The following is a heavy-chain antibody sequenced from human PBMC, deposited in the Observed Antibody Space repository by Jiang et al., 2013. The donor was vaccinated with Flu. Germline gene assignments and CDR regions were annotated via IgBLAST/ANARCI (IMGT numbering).Heavy chain of an antibody. D-gene: IGHD6-13*01. Sequence: VQLLESGGGLVKPGGSLRLSCAASGFTFSDYYMSWIRQAPGKGLEWVSYISSSGSTIYYADSVKGRFTISRDNAKNSLYLQMNSLRAEDTAVYYCARDPTGYSSSWYSTYFDYWGQGTLVTVSS. CDR2: ISSSGSTI. CDR1: GFTFSDYY. CDR3: ARDPTGYSSSWYSTYFDY. V-gene: IGHV3-11*01. J-gene: IGHJ4*02.